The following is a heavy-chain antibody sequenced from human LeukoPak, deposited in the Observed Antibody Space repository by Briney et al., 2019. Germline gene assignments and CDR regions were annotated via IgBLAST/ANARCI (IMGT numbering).Heavy chain of an antibody. CDR1: GGSISSSSYY. J-gene: IGHJ3*02. Sequence: PSETLSLTCTVSGGSISSSSYYWGWIRQPPGKGLEWIGEINHSGSTNYNPSLKSRVTISVDTSKNQFSLKLSSVTAADTAVYYCARETQYGAFDIWGQGTMVTVSS. D-gene: IGHD2-8*01. CDR2: INHSGST. CDR3: ARETQYGAFDI. V-gene: IGHV4-39*07.